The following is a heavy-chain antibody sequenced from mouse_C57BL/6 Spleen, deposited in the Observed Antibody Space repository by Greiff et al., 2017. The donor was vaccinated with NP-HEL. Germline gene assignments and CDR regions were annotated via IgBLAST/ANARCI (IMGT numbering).Heavy chain of an antibody. CDR2: IDPSDSYT. Sequence: QVQLKQPGAELVMPGASVKLSCKASGYTFTSYWMHWVKQRPGQGLEWIGEIDPSDSYTNYNQKFKGKSTLTVDKSSSTAYMQLSSLTSEDSAVYYCARSGTMVTTGLYYFDYWGQGTTLTVSS. J-gene: IGHJ2*01. D-gene: IGHD2-2*01. CDR1: GYTFTSYW. V-gene: IGHV1-69*01. CDR3: ARSGTMVTTGLYYFDY.